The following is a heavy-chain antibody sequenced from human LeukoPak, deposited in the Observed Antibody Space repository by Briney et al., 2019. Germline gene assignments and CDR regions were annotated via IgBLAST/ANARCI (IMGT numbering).Heavy chain of an antibody. J-gene: IGHJ6*03. Sequence: SETLSLTCTVSGGSISSYYWSWIRQPPGKGLEWIGEINHSGSTNYNPSLKSRVTISVDTSKNQFSLKLSSVTAADTAVYYCARGTRNNYYYYYYMDVWGKGTTVTVSS. CDR2: INHSGST. V-gene: IGHV4-34*01. CDR3: ARGTRNNYYYYYYMDV. D-gene: IGHD4-11*01. CDR1: GGSISSYY.